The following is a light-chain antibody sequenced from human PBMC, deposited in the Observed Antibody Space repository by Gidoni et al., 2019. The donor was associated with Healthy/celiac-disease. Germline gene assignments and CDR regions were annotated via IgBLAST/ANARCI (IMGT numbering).Light chain of an antibody. CDR2: GSS. V-gene: IGKV3-20*01. CDR1: QSVSSSY. Sequence: EIVLTQSPGTLSLSPGERATLSCRASQSVSSSYLAWYQQKPGQAPRLIIYGSSTRATGIPDRFTGSGSGTDFTLTISRLEPEDFEVYYCQQYGSPWTCGQGTKVEIK. CDR3: QQYGSPWT. J-gene: IGKJ1*01.